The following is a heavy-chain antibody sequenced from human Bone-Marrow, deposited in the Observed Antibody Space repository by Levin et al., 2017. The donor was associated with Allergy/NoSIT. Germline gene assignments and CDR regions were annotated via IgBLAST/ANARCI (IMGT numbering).Heavy chain of an antibody. V-gene: IGHV1-69*06. Sequence: PLASVKVSCQASGDTFNNYAINWVRQAPGQGLEWMGGIVPILGTPSYAQKFQGRLTITADTSTSTAYMELSSLRSEDTALYYCARDSVVPSATLGFDPWGQGSLVTVSS. D-gene: IGHD2-2*01. CDR2: IVPILGTP. CDR3: ARDSVVPSATLGFDP. J-gene: IGHJ5*02. CDR1: GDTFNNYA.